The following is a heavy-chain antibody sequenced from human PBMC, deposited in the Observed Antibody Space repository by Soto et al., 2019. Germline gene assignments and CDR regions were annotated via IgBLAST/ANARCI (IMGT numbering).Heavy chain of an antibody. V-gene: IGHV4-31*03. Sequence: PSETLSLTCTVSGGSISSGGYYWSWIRQHPGKGLEWIGYIYYSGSTYYNPSLKSRVTISVDTSKNQFSLKLSSVTAADTAVYYCARNTYYYDSSGYRISDYFAYWGQGTLVTVSS. CDR2: IYYSGST. D-gene: IGHD3-22*01. CDR1: GGSISSGGYY. J-gene: IGHJ4*02. CDR3: ARNTYYYDSSGYRISDYFAY.